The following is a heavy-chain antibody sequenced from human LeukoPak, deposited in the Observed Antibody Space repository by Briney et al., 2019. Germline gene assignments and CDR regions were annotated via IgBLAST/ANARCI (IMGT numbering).Heavy chain of an antibody. D-gene: IGHD3-10*01. CDR1: GGTFSSYA. J-gene: IGHJ4*02. V-gene: IGHV1-69*01. CDR3: ARGASSGSGSYYNGGFDY. Sequence: SVKVSCKASGGTFSSYAISWVRQAPGQGLEWMGGIIPIFGTANYAQKFQGRVTITADESTSTAYMELSSLRSEDTAVYYCARGASSGSGSYYNGGFDYWGQGTLVTVSS. CDR2: IIPIFGTA.